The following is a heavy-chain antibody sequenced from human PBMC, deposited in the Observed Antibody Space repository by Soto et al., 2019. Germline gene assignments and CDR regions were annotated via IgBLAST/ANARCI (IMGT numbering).Heavy chain of an antibody. V-gene: IGHV3-7*01. CDR1: GFTFSSYW. D-gene: IGHD3-10*01. J-gene: IGHJ3*02. CDR2: IKQDGSEK. CDR3: ARGTLRFGEWEDAFDI. Sequence: EVQLVESGGGLVQPGGSLRLSCAASGFTFSSYWMSWVRQAPGKGLEWVANIKQDGSEKYYVDSVKGRFTISRDNAKNSLYLQMNSLRAEDTAVYYCARGTLRFGEWEDAFDIWGQGTMVTVSS.